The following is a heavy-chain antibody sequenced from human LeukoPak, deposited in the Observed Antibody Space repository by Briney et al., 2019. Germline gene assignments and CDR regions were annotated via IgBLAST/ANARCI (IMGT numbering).Heavy chain of an antibody. CDR1: GGSISSSNW. V-gene: IGHV4-4*02. CDR3: AMRIVGATYFDY. CDR2: IYHSGST. J-gene: IGHJ4*02. D-gene: IGHD1-26*01. Sequence: TSETLSLTRTVSGGSISSSNWWSWVRQPPGKGLEWIGEIYHSGSTNYNPSLKSRVTISVDKSKNQFSLKLSSVTAADTAVYYCAMRIVGATYFDYWGQGTLVTVSS.